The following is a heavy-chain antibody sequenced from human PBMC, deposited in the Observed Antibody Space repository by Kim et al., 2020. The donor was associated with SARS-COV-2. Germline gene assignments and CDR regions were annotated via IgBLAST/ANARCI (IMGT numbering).Heavy chain of an antibody. Sequence: SVKVSCKASGGTFSSYAISWVRQAPGQGLEWMGGIIPIFGTANYAQKFQGRVTITADESTSTAYMELSSLRSEDTAVYYCARDLRQHDDILTGYYPIEYWGQGTLVTVSS. J-gene: IGHJ4*02. CDR3: ARDLRQHDDILTGYYPIEY. CDR2: IIPIFGTA. V-gene: IGHV1-69*13. CDR1: GGTFSSYA. D-gene: IGHD3-9*01.